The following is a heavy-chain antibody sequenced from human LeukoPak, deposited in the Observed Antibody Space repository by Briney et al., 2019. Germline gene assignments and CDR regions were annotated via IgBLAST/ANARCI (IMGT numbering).Heavy chain of an antibody. CDR2: INPNSGGT. CDR1: GYTFTGYY. CDR3: ARDGLLHYDILTDDWFDP. V-gene: IGHV1-2*02. J-gene: IGHJ5*02. D-gene: IGHD3-9*01. Sequence: ASVKVSCKASGYTFTGYYMHWVRQAPGQGLEWMGWINPNSGGTNYAQKFQGRVTMTRDTSISTAYMELSRLRSDDTAVYYCARDGLLHYDILTDDWFDPWGQGTLVTVSS.